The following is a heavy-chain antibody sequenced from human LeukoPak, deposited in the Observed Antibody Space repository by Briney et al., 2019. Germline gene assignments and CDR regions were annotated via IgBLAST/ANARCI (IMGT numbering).Heavy chain of an antibody. J-gene: IGHJ6*03. V-gene: IGHV1-2*02. Sequence: PGASVKVSCKASGYTFTGHYMHWVRQAPGQGLEWMGWIRPNSGDTDYALRFQGRVTMTRDTSISTAYMELSRLRSDDTAVYYCARAAIAVAGDYHYHYMDVWGKGTTVTVSS. CDR3: ARAAIAVAGDYHYHYMDV. D-gene: IGHD6-19*01. CDR1: GYTFTGHY. CDR2: IRPNSGDT.